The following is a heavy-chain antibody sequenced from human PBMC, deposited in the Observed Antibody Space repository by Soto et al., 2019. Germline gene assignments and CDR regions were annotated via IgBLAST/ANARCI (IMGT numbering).Heavy chain of an antibody. J-gene: IGHJ4*02. V-gene: IGHV3-30-3*01. CDR3: ASGRYTARYYDIFTGYYIGFDY. Sequence: GGSLRLSCAASGFTFSSYAMHWVRQAPGKGLEWVAVISYDGSNKYYADSVKGRFTISRDNSKNTLYLQMNSLRAEDTAVYYCASGRYTARYYDIFTGYYIGFDYWGQGTLVTVSS. CDR1: GFTFSSYA. D-gene: IGHD3-9*01. CDR2: ISYDGSNK.